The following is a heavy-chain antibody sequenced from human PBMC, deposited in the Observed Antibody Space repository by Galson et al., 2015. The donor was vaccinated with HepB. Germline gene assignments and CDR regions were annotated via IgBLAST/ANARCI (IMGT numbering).Heavy chain of an antibody. CDR3: ATYRGNYRYSAFDI. J-gene: IGHJ3*02. D-gene: IGHD3-16*02. CDR2: FDPEDGET. Sequence: SVKVSCKVSGYTLTEVSMHWVRQAPGKGLEWMGGFDPEDGETIYAQKFQGRVTMTEDTSTDTAYMELSSLRSEDTAVYYCATYRGNYRYSAFDIWGQGTMVTVSS. V-gene: IGHV1-24*01. CDR1: GYTLTEVS.